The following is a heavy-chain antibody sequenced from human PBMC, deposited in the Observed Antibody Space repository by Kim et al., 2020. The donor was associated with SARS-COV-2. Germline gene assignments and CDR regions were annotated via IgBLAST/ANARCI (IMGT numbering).Heavy chain of an antibody. Sequence: STYYTPSLKARVTISVDTSKNPFSLKLSSVTAADTAVYYCASATNWNFDYWGQGTLVTVSS. CDR3: ASATNWNFDY. CDR2: ST. J-gene: IGHJ4*02. V-gene: IGHV4-39*01. D-gene: IGHD1-20*01.